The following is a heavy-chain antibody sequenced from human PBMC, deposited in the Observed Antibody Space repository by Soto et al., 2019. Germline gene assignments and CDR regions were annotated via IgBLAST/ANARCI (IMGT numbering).Heavy chain of an antibody. Sequence: SVGYCGNRIMKPTRKGLEWIGYIYYSGSTNYNPSLKSRVTISVDTSKNQFSLKLSSVTAADTAVYYCARDMTQTTFGGVIAAFDYWGQGTLVTVSS. J-gene: IGHJ4*02. CDR2: IYYSGST. CDR1: SVGYC. D-gene: IGHD3-16*02. V-gene: IGHV4-61*08. CDR3: ARDMTQTTFGGVIAAFDY.